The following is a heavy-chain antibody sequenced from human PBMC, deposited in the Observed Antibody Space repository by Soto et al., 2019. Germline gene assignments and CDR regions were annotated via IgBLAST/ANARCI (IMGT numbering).Heavy chain of an antibody. CDR2: VYYTGTT. CDR3: ARLGDYYQAFDS. J-gene: IGHJ4*01. Sequence: SETLSLTCTVSGSPISSYYWSWFRQPPGQGLEWVGYVYYTGTTTYSPSLKSRVTISVDASKSQFSLNLRSVTAADTAVYYCARLGDYYQAFDSWGHGASVPVSP. D-gene: IGHD3-22*01. CDR1: GSPISSYY. V-gene: IGHV4-59*08.